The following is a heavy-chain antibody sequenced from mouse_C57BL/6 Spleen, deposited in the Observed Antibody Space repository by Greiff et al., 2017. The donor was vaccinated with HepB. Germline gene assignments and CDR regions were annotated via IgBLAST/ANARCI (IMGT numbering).Heavy chain of an antibody. CDR1: GYSFTDYN. CDR2: INPNYGTT. J-gene: IGHJ3*01. V-gene: IGHV1-39*01. Sequence: LVESGPELVKPGASVKISCKASGYSFTDYNMNWVKQSNGKSLEWIGVINPNYGTTSYNQKFKGKATLTVDQSSSTAYMQLNSLTSEDSAVYYCAREDYYGSSFAWFAYWGQGTLVTVSA. D-gene: IGHD1-1*01. CDR3: AREDYYGSSFAWFAY.